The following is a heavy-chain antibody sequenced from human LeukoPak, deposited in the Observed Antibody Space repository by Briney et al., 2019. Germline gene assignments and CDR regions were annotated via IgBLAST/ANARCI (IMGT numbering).Heavy chain of an antibody. J-gene: IGHJ4*02. CDR2: IYYSGST. D-gene: IGHD3-22*01. Sequence: PSETLSLTCTVSGGSISGSSYYWGWIRQPPGKGLEWIGSIYYSGSTYYNPSLKSRVTISVDTSKNQFSLKLSSVTAADTAVYYCASWGAYYYDSSGYPREIDYWGQGTLVTVSS. V-gene: IGHV4-39*01. CDR1: GGSISGSSYY. CDR3: ASWGAYYYDSSGYPREIDY.